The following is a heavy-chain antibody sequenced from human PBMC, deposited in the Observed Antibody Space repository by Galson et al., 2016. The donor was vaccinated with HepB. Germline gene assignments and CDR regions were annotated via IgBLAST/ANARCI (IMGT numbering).Heavy chain of an antibody. CDR1: GFAFSRYA. CDR2: ISDSGGTT. CDR3: VQGSTAPAV. D-gene: IGHD2-2*01. V-gene: IGHV3-23*01. Sequence: SLRLSCAASGFAFSRYAMSWVRHAPGKGLEWVSGISDSGGTTYYADSVKGRFTISRDNSKNTLSLQMNSLTADDTAIYYCVQGSTAPAVWGKGTTVTVSS. J-gene: IGHJ6*04.